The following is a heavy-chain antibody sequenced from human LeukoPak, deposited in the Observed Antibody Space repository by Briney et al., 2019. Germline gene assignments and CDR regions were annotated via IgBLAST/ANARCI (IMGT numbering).Heavy chain of an antibody. D-gene: IGHD6-6*01. Sequence: SETLSLTCTVSGGSISSYYWSWIRQPPGKGLEWIGYIYYSGSTNYNPSLKSRVTISVDTSKNQFSLKLSSVTAADTAVYYCAGDGSSRDYYYYYYMDVWGKGTTVTVSS. CDR1: GGSISSYY. V-gene: IGHV4-59*01. CDR3: AGDGSSRDYYYYYYMDV. J-gene: IGHJ6*03. CDR2: IYYSGST.